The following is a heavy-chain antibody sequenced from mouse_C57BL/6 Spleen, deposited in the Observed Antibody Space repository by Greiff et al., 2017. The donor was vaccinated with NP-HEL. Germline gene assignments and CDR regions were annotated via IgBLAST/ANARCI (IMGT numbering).Heavy chain of an antibody. J-gene: IGHJ2*01. Sequence: VKLQESGPELVKPGASVKISCKASGYAFSSSWMNWVKQRPGKGLEWIGRIYPGDGDTNYNGKFKGKATLTADKSSSTAYMQLSSLTSEDSAVYFCALLGYFDYWGQGTTLTVSS. CDR2: IYPGDGDT. D-gene: IGHD4-1*01. CDR3: ALLGYFDY. V-gene: IGHV1-82*01. CDR1: GYAFSSSW.